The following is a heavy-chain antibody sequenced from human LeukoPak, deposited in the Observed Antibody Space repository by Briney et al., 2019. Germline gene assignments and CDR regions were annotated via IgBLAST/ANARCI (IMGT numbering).Heavy chain of an antibody. CDR3: ARGGGYSSSWYPFDY. CDR2: IYYSGST. J-gene: IGHJ4*02. V-gene: IGHV4-59*01. Sequence: SETLSLTCTVSGGSISSYYWSWIRQPPGKGLEWIGYIYYSGSTNYNPSLKSRVTISVDTSKNQFSLKLSSVTAADTAVYYCARGGGYSSSWYPFDYWGQGTLVTVSS. D-gene: IGHD6-13*01. CDR1: GGSISSYY.